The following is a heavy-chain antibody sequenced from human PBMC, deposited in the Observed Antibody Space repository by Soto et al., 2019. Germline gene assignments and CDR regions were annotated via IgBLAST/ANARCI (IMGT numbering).Heavy chain of an antibody. D-gene: IGHD2-8*01. V-gene: IGHV3-11*01. J-gene: IGHJ4*02. CDR2: ISSRSSTI. CDR1: GFTFSDYY. Sequence: QVQLVESGGGLVKPGGSLRLSCAASGFTFSDYYMSWIRQAPGKGLEWVSYISSRSSTIFYADSVKGRFTLSRDNVKNSLYLQMNSLRAEDTAVYYCASGTNGAFFVYWGPGILVTVSS. CDR3: ASGTNGAFFVY.